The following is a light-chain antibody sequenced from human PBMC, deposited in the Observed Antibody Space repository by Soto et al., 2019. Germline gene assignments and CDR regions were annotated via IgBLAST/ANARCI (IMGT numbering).Light chain of an antibody. Sequence: QSVLTQPPSVSGAPGQRVTLSCTGNTSNLGAGYDVHWYQQLPGAAPKLVIFGIRNRPSGVPERFSGSKSGTSASLAITGLQAEDEADYYCQAYDYSLTASVFGGGTKLTVL. J-gene: IGLJ3*02. V-gene: IGLV1-40*01. CDR3: QAYDYSLTASV. CDR1: TSNLGAGYD. CDR2: GIR.